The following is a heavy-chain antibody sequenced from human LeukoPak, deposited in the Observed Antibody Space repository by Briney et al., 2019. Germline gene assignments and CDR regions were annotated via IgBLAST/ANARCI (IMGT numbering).Heavy chain of an antibody. D-gene: IGHD1-26*01. V-gene: IGHV4-59*08. CDR2: IFHSWNT. J-gene: IGHJ4*02. CDR1: GDSISSYY. Sequence: PLETLSLTCIVSGDSISSYYWSWIRQPPGKGLEWIGYIFHSWNTNYNPSLKSRVTMSIDTSKNQFSLRLSSVTAADRAVYFCARQPYTIGAYYFDHWGPGTLVSVSS. CDR3: ARQPYTIGAYYFDH.